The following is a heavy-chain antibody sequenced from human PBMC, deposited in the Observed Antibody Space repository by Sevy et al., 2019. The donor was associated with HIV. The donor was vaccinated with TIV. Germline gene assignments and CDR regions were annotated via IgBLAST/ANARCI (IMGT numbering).Heavy chain of an antibody. D-gene: IGHD3-16*01. CDR2: IYSGGST. CDR1: GFTVSSNY. V-gene: IGHV3-66*01. CDR3: ARGRYDYVWGSQDSGYYFDY. Sequence: GGSLRLSCAASGFTVSSNYMSWVRQAPGKGLEWVSVIYSGGSTYYADSVKGRFTIPRDNSKNTLYLQMNSLRAEDTAVYYCARGRYDYVWGSQDSGYYFDYWGQGTQVTVSS. J-gene: IGHJ4*02.